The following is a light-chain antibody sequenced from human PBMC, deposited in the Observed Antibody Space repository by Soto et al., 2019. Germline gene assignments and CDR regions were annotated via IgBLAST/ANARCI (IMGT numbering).Light chain of an antibody. V-gene: IGLV8-61*01. Sequence: QTVVTQEPSFSVSPGGTVTLTCGLISGSVSATNYPNWYQQTPGQPPRALIYNTNTRSSGVPDRFSGSILGNRAALTITGAQAEDESDYYCVLFMDGAVWAFGGGTKLTVL. CDR1: SGSVSATNY. CDR3: VLFMDGAVWA. CDR2: NTN. J-gene: IGLJ2*01.